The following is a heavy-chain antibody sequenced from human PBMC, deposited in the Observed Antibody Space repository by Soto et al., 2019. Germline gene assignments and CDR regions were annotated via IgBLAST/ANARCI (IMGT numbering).Heavy chain of an antibody. CDR3: ARIRITMVRGVIPNYYYGMDV. CDR1: GYSISSGYY. Sequence: LSLTCAVSGYSISSGYYWGWIQQPPGKGLEWIGSIYHSGSTYYNPSLKSRVTISVDTSKNQFSLKLSSVTAADTAVYYCARIRITMVRGVIPNYYYGMDVWGQGTTVTVSS. V-gene: IGHV4-38-2*01. D-gene: IGHD3-10*01. J-gene: IGHJ6*02. CDR2: IYHSGST.